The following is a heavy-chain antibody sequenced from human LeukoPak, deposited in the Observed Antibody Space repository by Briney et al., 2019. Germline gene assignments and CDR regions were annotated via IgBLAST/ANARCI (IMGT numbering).Heavy chain of an antibody. Sequence: GGSLRLSCAASGFTFSSYGMHWVRQAPGKGLEWVAVISYDGSNKYYADSVKGRFTISRDNSKNTLYLQMNSLRAEDTAVYYCAKDGSRRLELRGDYYYGMDVWGQGTTVTVSS. CDR3: AKDGSRRLELRGDYYYGMDV. V-gene: IGHV3-30*18. CDR1: GFTFSSYG. J-gene: IGHJ6*02. CDR2: ISYDGSNK. D-gene: IGHD1-7*01.